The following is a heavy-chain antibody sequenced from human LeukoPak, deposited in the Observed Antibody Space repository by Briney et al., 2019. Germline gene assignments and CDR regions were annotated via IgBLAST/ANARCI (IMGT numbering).Heavy chain of an antibody. CDR1: GFTFTNYY. CDR3: ARIQYDSQSSRSYKFYYYYMDV. D-gene: IGHD6-6*01. J-gene: IGHJ6*03. V-gene: IGHV3-7*01. Sequence: GGSLRLSCAASGFTFTNYYMSWVRQAPGKGLEWVADIKQDGSETYYVDSVKGRFTISRDNARNSLFLQMNSLRAGDTAVYYCARIQYDSQSSRSYKFYYYYMDVWGKGTTVTVSS. CDR2: IKQDGSET.